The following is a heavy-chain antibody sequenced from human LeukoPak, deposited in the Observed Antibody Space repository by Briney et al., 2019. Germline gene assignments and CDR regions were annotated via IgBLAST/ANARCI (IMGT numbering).Heavy chain of an antibody. V-gene: IGHV3-21*01. CDR3: ARDRGRDGYDNEWGYFDY. J-gene: IGHJ4*02. CDR1: GFTFSSYS. D-gene: IGHD5-24*01. Sequence: GSLRLSCAASGFTFSSYSMNWVRQAPGKGLEWVSSISSSSSYIYCADSVKGRFTISRDNAKNSLYLQMNSLRAEDTAVYYCARDRGRDGYDNEWGYFDYWGQGTLVTVSS. CDR2: ISSSSSYI.